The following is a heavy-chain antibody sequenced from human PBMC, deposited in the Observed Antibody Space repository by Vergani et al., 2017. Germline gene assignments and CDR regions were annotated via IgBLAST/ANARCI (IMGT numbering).Heavy chain of an antibody. J-gene: IGHJ6*02. CDR1: GGSFSGYY. D-gene: IGHD1-26*01. V-gene: IGHV4-34*01. Sequence: QVQLQQWGAGLLKPSETLSLTCAVYGGSFSGYYWSWIRQPPGKGLEWIGEVNHSGSTNYNPSLKSRVTISVDTSKNQFSLKLRSVTAADTAVYYCARDGGSGSYVSYYYYGIDVWGQGTTVTVSS. CDR3: ARDGGSGSYVSYYYYGIDV. CDR2: VNHSGST.